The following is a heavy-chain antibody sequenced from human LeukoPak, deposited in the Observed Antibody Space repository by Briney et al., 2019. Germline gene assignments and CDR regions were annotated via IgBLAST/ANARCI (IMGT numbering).Heavy chain of an antibody. CDR3: ARSLWPEGY. CDR2: INQDGNSQ. V-gene: IGHV3-7*01. CDR1: GFAFSSYW. J-gene: IGHJ4*02. D-gene: IGHD2-21*01. Sequence: GGSLRLSCEASGFAFSSYWASWVRQAPGKGLEWVANINQDGNSQNYVDSVRGRFTISKDNAKNSVYLQMNSLRAEDTAVYYCARSLWPEGYWGQGILVTVSP.